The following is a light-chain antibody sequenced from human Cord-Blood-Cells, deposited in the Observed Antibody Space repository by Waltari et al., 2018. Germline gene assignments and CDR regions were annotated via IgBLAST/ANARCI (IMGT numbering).Light chain of an antibody. J-gene: IGLJ3*02. CDR1: SSDVGGYNY. CDR3: CSYAGSYTWV. CDR2: DVS. Sequence: QSALTQPRPVSGSPGQSVTISCTRTSSDVGGYNYVSWNQQHPGKAPKLMIYDVSNRPSGVPDRFAGSKSGNTASLTISGLQAEDEADYYCCSYAGSYTWVFGGGTKLTVL. V-gene: IGLV2-11*01.